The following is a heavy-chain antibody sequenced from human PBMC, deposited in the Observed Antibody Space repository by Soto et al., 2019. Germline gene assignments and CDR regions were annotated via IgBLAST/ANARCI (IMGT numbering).Heavy chain of an antibody. Sequence: HGESLKISCKGSGYSFTSYWIGWVRQMPGKGLEWMGIIYPGDSDTRYSPSFQGQVTISADKSISTAYLQWSSLKASDTAMYYCARHAIYCGGDCGAADYWGQGTLVTVSS. D-gene: IGHD2-21*02. CDR3: ARHAIYCGGDCGAADY. CDR2: IYPGDSDT. J-gene: IGHJ4*02. V-gene: IGHV5-51*01. CDR1: GYSFTSYW.